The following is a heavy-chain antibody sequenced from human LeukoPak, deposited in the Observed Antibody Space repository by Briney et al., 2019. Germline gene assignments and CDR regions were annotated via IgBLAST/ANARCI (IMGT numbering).Heavy chain of an antibody. CDR1: GFSFSSYS. D-gene: IGHD2-15*01. CDR3: ARGLSCSGGSCYFYF. CDR2: ISTSSSYI. V-gene: IGHV3-21*01. Sequence: PGGSLRLSCAASGFSFSSYSMNWVLQAPRKRLGWVSSISTSSSYIFYSDSVKGRFTISRDSARNSLYLQMNSLRAEDTALYYCARGLSCSGGSCYFYFWGQGTLVTVSS. J-gene: IGHJ4*02.